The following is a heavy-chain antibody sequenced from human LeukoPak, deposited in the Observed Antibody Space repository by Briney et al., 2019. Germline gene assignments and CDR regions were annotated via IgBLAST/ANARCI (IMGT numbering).Heavy chain of an antibody. CDR2: ISGSGGST. D-gene: IGHD3-22*01. V-gene: IGHV3-23*01. CDR1: GFTFSSYA. J-gene: IGHJ4*02. CDR3: AKDTDIYYYDSSYDY. Sequence: AGGSLRLSCAASGFTFSSYAMSWVRQAPGKGLEWVSAISGSGGSTYYADSVKGRFTISRDNSKNTLYLQMNSLRAEVTAVYYCAKDTDIYYYDSSYDYWGQGTLVTVSS.